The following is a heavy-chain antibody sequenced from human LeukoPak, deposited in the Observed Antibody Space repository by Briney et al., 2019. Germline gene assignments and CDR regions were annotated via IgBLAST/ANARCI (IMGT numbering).Heavy chain of an antibody. CDR3: AKVRYYHDTGALDI. J-gene: IGHJ3*02. CDR1: GFTFDDYA. CDR2: ISWNSGSI. V-gene: IGHV3-9*01. Sequence: GGSLRLSCAASGFTFDDYAMHWVRQAPGKGLEWVSGISWNSGSIGYADSVKGRFTISRDNAKNSLYLQMNSLRAEDTALYYCAKVRYYHDTGALDIWGQGTVVTVS. D-gene: IGHD3-22*01.